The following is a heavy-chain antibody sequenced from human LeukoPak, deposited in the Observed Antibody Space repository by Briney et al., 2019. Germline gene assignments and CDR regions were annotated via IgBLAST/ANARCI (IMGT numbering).Heavy chain of an antibody. D-gene: IGHD3-9*01. J-gene: IGHJ4*02. CDR1: GFTFSDYY. V-gene: IGHV3-23*01. CDR3: AKEAVDYDILTGYYTTGYFDY. Sequence: GGSLRLSCAASGFTFSDYYMSWIRQAPGKGLEWVSGISGSGGNTYYADSVKGRFTISRDNSKNTLYLLMSSLRAEDTAVYYCAKEAVDYDILTGYYTTGYFDYWGQGTLVTVSS. CDR2: ISGSGGNT.